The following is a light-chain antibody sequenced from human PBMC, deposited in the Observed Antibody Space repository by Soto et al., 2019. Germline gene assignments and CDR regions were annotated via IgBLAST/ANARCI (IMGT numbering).Light chain of an antibody. J-gene: IGKJ4*01. CDR1: QDIRNE. Sequence: AIQVTQSPSSLSASVGDRVTITCRASQDIRNELSWYQQKPGKAPKFLIFAASNLQSGVPSRFSGSGSGTDFTLTISSLQPEDFATYFCLQDDDYPFTFGGGTKV. CDR2: AAS. CDR3: LQDDDYPFT. V-gene: IGKV1-6*01.